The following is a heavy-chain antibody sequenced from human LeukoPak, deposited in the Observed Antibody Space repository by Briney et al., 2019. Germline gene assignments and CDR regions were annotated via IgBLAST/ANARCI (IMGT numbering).Heavy chain of an antibody. V-gene: IGHV5-51*01. Sequence: GESLKISCKGSGYSFISHWIGWVRQVPGKGLEWMGIIYPGDSDTRYSPAFEGQVTMSVDKSISTAYLQWSSLKASDTAMYYCARAEGGATTWGAFDIWGQGTMVTVSS. J-gene: IGHJ3*02. CDR3: ARAEGGATTWGAFDI. D-gene: IGHD1-26*01. CDR1: GYSFISHW. CDR2: IYPGDSDT.